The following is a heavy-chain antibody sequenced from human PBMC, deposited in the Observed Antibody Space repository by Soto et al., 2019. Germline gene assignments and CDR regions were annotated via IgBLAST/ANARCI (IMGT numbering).Heavy chain of an antibody. CDR2: VNPGDSDI. Sequence: GESLKISCKASGYSFTTYWIAWVRQMPGKGLEWMGIVNPGDSDIRYSPSFQGQVTISADNSISTAYLQWSSLKASDTAMYYCARHEQFYYYYYGMDVWGQGTAVTVS. CDR1: GYSFTTYW. V-gene: IGHV5-51*01. J-gene: IGHJ6*02. D-gene: IGHD4-4*01. CDR3: ARHEQFYYYYYGMDV.